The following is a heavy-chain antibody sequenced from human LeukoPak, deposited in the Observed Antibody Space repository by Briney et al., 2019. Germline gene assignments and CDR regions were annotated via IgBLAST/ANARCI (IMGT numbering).Heavy chain of an antibody. J-gene: IGHJ4*02. CDR1: GFTFSSYA. CDR3: ARSNNVVGATFFDF. D-gene: IGHD1-26*01. CDR2: ISSNGGNT. Sequence: PGGSLRLSCAASGFTFSSYAMHWVRRAPGKGLEYISSISSNGGNTYYADSVKGRFTISRDNSKNTLYLQVGSLRAEDMAVYYCARSNNVVGATFFDFWGQGALVTVSS. V-gene: IGHV3-64*02.